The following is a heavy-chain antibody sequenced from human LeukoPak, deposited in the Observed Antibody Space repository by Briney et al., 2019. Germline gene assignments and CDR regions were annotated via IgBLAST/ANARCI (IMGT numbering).Heavy chain of an antibody. Sequence: GGSLRLSCAASGFTFSSYTMNWVRQAPGKGLEWVSSISSSSSYIYYADSVKGRFTISRDNAKNSLFLQMNSLRAEDTAVYYCASRGGTRLYYYYMDVWGKGTTVTVSS. CDR3: ASRGGTRLYYYYMDV. D-gene: IGHD2-15*01. J-gene: IGHJ6*03. CDR2: ISSSSSYI. V-gene: IGHV3-21*01. CDR1: GFTFSSYT.